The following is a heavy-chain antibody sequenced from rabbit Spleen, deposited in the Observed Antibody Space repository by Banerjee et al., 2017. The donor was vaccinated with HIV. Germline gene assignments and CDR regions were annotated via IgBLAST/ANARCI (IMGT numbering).Heavy chain of an antibody. CDR1: GFSFSDKAV. CDR3: ARDLPGVIGWNFGW. CDR2: INVVTGKA. D-gene: IGHD4-1*01. V-gene: IGHV1S40*01. J-gene: IGHJ6*01. Sequence: QSLEESGGDLVKPGASLKLSCTASGFSFSDKAVMCWVRQAPGKGLEWIACINVVTGKAVYASWAKGRYTFSVTSSTTVTLEMTSLTAADTATYFCARDLPGVIGWNFGWWGPGTLVTVS.